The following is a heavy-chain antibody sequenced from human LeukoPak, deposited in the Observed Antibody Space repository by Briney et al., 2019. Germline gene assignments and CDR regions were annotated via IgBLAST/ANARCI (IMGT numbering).Heavy chain of an antibody. D-gene: IGHD2-15*01. CDR1: GFTFSSYW. Sequence: GGSLRLSCAASGFTFSSYWMSWVRQAPGEGLEWVANINHDGYEKNYVGSVKGRFTISRDSAKSSLYLQMDSLRAEDTAVYYCARDSGHLDCWGQGTLVTVSS. CDR2: INHDGYEK. V-gene: IGHV3-7*01. J-gene: IGHJ4*02. CDR3: ARDSGHLDC.